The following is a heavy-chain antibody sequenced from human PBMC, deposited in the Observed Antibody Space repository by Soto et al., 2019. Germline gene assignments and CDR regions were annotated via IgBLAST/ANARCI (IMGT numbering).Heavy chain of an antibody. CDR3: ARGHYDFWSGYSATIDY. CDR1: GGSISNYY. J-gene: IGHJ4*02. Sequence: SETLSLTCTVSGGSISNYYWSWIRQPPGKGLEWIGYIHYSGNTKYNPSLKSRVTISADTSKDQFSLKLTSVTAADTAVYYRARGHYDFWSGYSATIDYWGQGTLVTVSS. V-gene: IGHV4-59*08. CDR2: IHYSGNT. D-gene: IGHD3-3*01.